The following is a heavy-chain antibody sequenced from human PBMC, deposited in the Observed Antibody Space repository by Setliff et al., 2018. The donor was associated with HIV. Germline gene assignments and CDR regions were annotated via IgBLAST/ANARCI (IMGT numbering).Heavy chain of an antibody. Sequence: TSETLSLTCTVSGDSISSYSWNWIRQSPGGGLEWIGFIFPSGSTKYNPSLQSRVTMSIDTSKNQFSLRLTSVTAADTAVYYCARRIDDSGSFPDKNWFDTWGQGSLVTVSS. CDR3: ARRIDDSGSFPDKNWFDT. J-gene: IGHJ5*02. V-gene: IGHV4-4*09. D-gene: IGHD3-10*01. CDR2: IFPSGST. CDR1: GDSISSYS.